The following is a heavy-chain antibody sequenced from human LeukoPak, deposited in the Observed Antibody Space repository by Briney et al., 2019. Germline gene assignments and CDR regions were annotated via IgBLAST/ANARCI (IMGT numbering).Heavy chain of an antibody. CDR2: INPISGDT. Sequence: ASVKVSCKASGYTFTSYGINWVRQAPGQGLEWMGWINPISGDTNFAQKFQGTVIVTWDTSISTAYMELKRLRSDDTAMYYCARERSNPRSSSRLGPFDIWGQGTMVTVSS. CDR1: GYTFTSYG. J-gene: IGHJ3*02. CDR3: ARERSNPRSSSRLGPFDI. D-gene: IGHD4-11*01. V-gene: IGHV1-2*02.